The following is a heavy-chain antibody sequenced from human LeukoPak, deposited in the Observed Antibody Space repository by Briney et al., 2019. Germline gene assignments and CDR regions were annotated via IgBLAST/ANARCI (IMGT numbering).Heavy chain of an antibody. Sequence: SETLSLTCTVSGGSISSGGYYWSWIRQHPGKGLEWAGYIYYSGSTYYNPSLKSRVTISEDTSKNQFSLKLSSETAADTAVYYCARGGYSGYDFGLDYWGQGTLVTVSS. V-gene: IGHV4-31*03. CDR2: IYYSGST. J-gene: IGHJ4*02. CDR3: ARGGYSGYDFGLDY. D-gene: IGHD5-12*01. CDR1: GGSISSGGYY.